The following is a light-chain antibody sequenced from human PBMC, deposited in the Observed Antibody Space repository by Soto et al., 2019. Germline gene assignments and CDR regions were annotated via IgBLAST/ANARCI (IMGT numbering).Light chain of an antibody. CDR1: SGHSSYA. CDR2: LNSDGSH. V-gene: IGLV4-69*01. J-gene: IGLJ2*01. Sequence: QPVLTQSPSASASLGPSVKLTCTLSSGHSSYAIAWHQQQPEKGPRYLMKLNSDGSHSKGDGIPDRFSGSSSGAERYLTISSLQSEDEADYYCQTWGTGTLVFGGGTKLTVL. CDR3: QTWGTGTLV.